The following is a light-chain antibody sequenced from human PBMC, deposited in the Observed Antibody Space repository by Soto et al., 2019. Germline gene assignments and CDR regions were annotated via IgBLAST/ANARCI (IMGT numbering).Light chain of an antibody. J-gene: IGKJ1*01. CDR3: QQYNNWPPP. CDR2: GAS. Sequence: EIVVTQSPATLSVSPGERATLSCRASQSVSSNLAWYQHKPGQAPRLLIYGASSRATGVPARFSGSGSGTEVTLTSTSLQPEDFAVYYCQQYNNWPPPFGQGTKVEIK. CDR1: QSVSSN. V-gene: IGKV3-15*01.